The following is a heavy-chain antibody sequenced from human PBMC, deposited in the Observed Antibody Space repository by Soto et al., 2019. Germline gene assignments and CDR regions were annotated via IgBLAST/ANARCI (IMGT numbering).Heavy chain of an antibody. CDR1: GYSFTSYW. D-gene: IGHD3-16*01. CDR2: IYPGDSDT. Sequence: RGESLKISCNGSGYSFTSYWIGWVRQMPGKGLEWMGIIYPGDSDTRYSSSIQGQVTISADKSISTAYLQWSSLKASDTAMYYWARGGWESYYVFDIWGQGTMVTVSS. V-gene: IGHV5-51*01. CDR3: ARGGWESYYVFDI. J-gene: IGHJ3*02.